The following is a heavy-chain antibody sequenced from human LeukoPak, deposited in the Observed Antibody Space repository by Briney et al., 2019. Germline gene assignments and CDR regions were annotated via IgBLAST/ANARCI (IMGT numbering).Heavy chain of an antibody. CDR2: IIPIFGTP. Sequence: SVKVSCKASGGVFSSYAISWVRQAPRQGLEWMGGIIPIFGTPKYAQKFQDRVTITADESTSTAYMELSSLRSEDTAVYYCARVSWPPGSSWYYFDYWGQGTLVTVSS. J-gene: IGHJ4*02. D-gene: IGHD3-10*01. CDR1: GGVFSSYA. CDR3: ARVSWPPGSSWYYFDY. V-gene: IGHV1-69*01.